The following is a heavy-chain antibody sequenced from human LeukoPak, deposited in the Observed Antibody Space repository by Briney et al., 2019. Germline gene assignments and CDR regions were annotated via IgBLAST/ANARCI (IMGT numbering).Heavy chain of an antibody. Sequence: SETLSLTCTVSGGSISSYYWSWIRQPPGKGLEWIGCIYYSGSTNYNPSLKSRVTISVDTSKNQFSLKLSPVTAADTAVYYCARDTYGSGSYYNGPYYYGMDVWGQGTTVTVSS. J-gene: IGHJ6*02. V-gene: IGHV4-59*01. CDR3: ARDTYGSGSYYNGPYYYGMDV. CDR2: IYYSGST. CDR1: GGSISSYY. D-gene: IGHD3-10*01.